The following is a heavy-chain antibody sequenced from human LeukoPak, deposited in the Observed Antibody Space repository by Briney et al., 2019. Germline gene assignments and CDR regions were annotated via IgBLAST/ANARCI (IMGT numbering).Heavy chain of an antibody. D-gene: IGHD1-26*01. J-gene: IGHJ3*02. CDR3: AKDLWSFRDSGTPSDAFDI. CDR1: GFTFSSYE. CDR2: ISSSGSTI. Sequence: GGSLRLSCAASGFTFSSYEMNWVRQAPGKGLEWVSYISSSGSTIYYADSVKGRFTISRDNAKNSLYLQMNSLRAEDTAVYYCAKDLWSFRDSGTPSDAFDIWGQGTMVTVSS. V-gene: IGHV3-48*03.